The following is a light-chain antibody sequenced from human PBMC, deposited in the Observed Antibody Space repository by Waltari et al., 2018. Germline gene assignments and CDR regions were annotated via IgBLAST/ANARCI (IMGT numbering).Light chain of an antibody. CDR1: SSNIGNNA. CDR2: SDD. J-gene: IGLJ2*01. V-gene: IGLV1-36*01. Sequence: QSVLTQPPSVSEAPRQRVTISCSGSSSNIGNNAVNWYQQLPGQAPKLLIYSDDLLPSGVSDRFSGPKSGTAASLAISGLQSEDEADYYCAAWDDRLNGPVFGGGTKLTVL. CDR3: AAWDDRLNGPV.